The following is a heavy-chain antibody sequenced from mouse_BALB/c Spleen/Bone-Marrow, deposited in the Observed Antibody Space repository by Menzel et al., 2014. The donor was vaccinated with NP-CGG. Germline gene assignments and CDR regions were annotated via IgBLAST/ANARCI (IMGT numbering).Heavy chain of an antibody. CDR1: GFTFSTYG. D-gene: IGHD4-1*01. Sequence: DVMLVESGGELVKPGGSLKLSCAASGFTFSTYGMSWVRPIPDKRLEWVATISSGGGYTYYPDSLKGRFTIPRDNAYSTLYLQKSSLKTEDTAIYYGTSRRNWDHCALDYWGQGTSVTVSS. V-gene: IGHV5-6*02. CDR3: TSRRNWDHCALDY. CDR2: ISSGGGYT. J-gene: IGHJ4*01.